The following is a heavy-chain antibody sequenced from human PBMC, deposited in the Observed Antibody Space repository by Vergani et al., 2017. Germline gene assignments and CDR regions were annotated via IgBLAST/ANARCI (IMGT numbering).Heavy chain of an antibody. CDR3: ARVRSGGYSYGYVGYYYYMDV. J-gene: IGHJ6*03. CDR2: IYHSGST. D-gene: IGHD5-18*01. V-gene: IGHV4-4*03. CDR1: GGTISSSNW. Sequence: QVQLQESGPGLVKPPGTLSLTCAVSGGTISSSNWWSWGRQPPGKGLEWIGEIYHSGSTNYNPSLKSRFTISVDTSKNQFSLKLSSVTAADTAVYYCARVRSGGYSYGYVGYYYYMDVWGKGTTVTVSS.